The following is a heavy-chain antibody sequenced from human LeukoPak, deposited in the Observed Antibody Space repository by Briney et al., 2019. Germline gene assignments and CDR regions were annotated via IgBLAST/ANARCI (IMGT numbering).Heavy chain of an antibody. D-gene: IGHD3-9*01. CDR3: ARDTYYDILTGPSRLDV. V-gene: IGHV3-21*01. CDR1: GFTFSSYS. CDR2: ISSSSSYI. J-gene: IGHJ6*04. Sequence: GESLKISCAASGFTFSSYSMNWVRQAPGKGLEWVSSISSSSSYIYYADSVKGRFTISRDNAKNSLYLQMNSLRAEDTAVYYCARDTYYDILTGPSRLDVWGKGTTVTVSS.